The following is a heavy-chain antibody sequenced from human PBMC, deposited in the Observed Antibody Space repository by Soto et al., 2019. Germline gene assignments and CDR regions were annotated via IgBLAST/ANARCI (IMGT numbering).Heavy chain of an antibody. CDR2: ISGSGGST. CDR3: AKAPTYGGYDGLDS. J-gene: IGHJ4*02. CDR1: GSTFSSYA. V-gene: IGHV3-23*01. Sequence: GGSLRLSCAASGSTFSSYAMSWVRQAPGEGLEWVSAISGSGGSTDYADSVKGRFTISRDNSKNTLYLQMNSLRAEDTAVYYCAKAPTYGGYDGLDSWGQGTLVTVSS. D-gene: IGHD5-12*01.